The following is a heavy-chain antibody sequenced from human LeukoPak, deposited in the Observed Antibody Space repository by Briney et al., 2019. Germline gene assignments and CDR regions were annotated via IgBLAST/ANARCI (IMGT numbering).Heavy chain of an antibody. D-gene: IGHD3-22*01. CDR3: AKDDSSGYFSNGVAFDI. CDR2: ISFDGSDA. J-gene: IGHJ3*02. Sequence: GGFLRLSFAASGFTFSGFWMHWVRQAPGKGLVWVSCISFDGSDATYADSVKGRFTISRDDSTNTLFLQMNTLRADDTAVYYCAKDDSSGYFSNGVAFDIWGQGTMVTVSS. CDR1: GFTFSGFW. V-gene: IGHV3-74*01.